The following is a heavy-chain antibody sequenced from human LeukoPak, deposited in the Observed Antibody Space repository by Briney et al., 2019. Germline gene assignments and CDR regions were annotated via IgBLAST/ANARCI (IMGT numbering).Heavy chain of an antibody. D-gene: IGHD2-8*02. V-gene: IGHV3-23*01. J-gene: IGHJ4*02. CDR2: VSGGGFDT. CDR1: GFTLSNYV. CDR3: TRRAGGNLYDLDN. Sequence: GGSLRLSCVASGFTLSNYVMSWVRQAPGKGLEWVSGVSGGGFDTYYTDSVKGRITISRDNSKNMVYLQMNSLRAEDTAVYYCTRRAGGNLYDLDNWGQGTLVTVSS.